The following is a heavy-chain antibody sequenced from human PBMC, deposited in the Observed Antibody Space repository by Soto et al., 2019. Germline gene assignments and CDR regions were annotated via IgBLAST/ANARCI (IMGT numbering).Heavy chain of an antibody. CDR2: IVVGSGNT. CDR3: AREAPPEDY. J-gene: IGHJ4*02. CDR1: GFTFTSSA. V-gene: IGHV1-58*01. Sequence: ASVKVSCKASGFTFTSSAVQWVRQARGQRLEWIGWIVVGSGNTNYAQKLQGRVTMTTDTSTSTAYMELRSLRSDDTAVYFCAREAPPEDYWGQGTLVTVSS.